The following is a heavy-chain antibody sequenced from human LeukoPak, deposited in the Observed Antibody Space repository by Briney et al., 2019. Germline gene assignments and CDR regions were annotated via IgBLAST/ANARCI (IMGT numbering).Heavy chain of an antibody. CDR3: ARHSRVGYCSSTSCESFDY. CDR1: GGSISSYY. J-gene: IGHJ4*02. V-gene: IGHV4-59*08. D-gene: IGHD2-2*01. Sequence: PSETLSLTCTVSGGSISSYYWSWIRQPPGKGLEWTGYIYYSGSTNYNPSLKSRVTISVDTSKNQFSLKLSSVTAADTAVYYCARHSRVGYCSSTSCESFDYWGQGTLVTVSS. CDR2: IYYSGST.